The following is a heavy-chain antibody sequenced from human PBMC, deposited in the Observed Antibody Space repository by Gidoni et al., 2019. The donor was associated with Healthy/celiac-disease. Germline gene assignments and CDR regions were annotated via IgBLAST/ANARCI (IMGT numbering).Heavy chain of an antibody. CDR2: ISGSGGST. CDR1: GFTFISYA. D-gene: IGHD6-13*01. Sequence: EVQLLESGGGLVQPGGSLRLSCAASGFTFISYAMNWVRQAPGKGLEWVSAISGSGGSTYYADSVKGRFTISRDNSKNTLYLQMNSLRAEDTAVYYCAKVGYSSSWYKIFYFDYWGQGTLVTVSS. CDR3: AKVGYSSSWYKIFYFDY. V-gene: IGHV3-23*01. J-gene: IGHJ4*02.